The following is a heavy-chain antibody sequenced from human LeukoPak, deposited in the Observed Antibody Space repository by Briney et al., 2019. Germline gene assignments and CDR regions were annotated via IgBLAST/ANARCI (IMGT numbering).Heavy chain of an antibody. J-gene: IGHJ6*03. Sequence: GASVKVSCKASGYTFTGYYMHWVRQAPGQGLEWMGWINPNSGGTNYAQKFQGRVTMTRDTSISTAYMELSRLRSDDTAVYYCARGGGNSHYYYYYYMDVWGKGTTVTASS. CDR1: GYTFTGYY. CDR3: ARGGGNSHYYYYYYMDV. CDR2: INPNSGGT. D-gene: IGHD4-23*01. V-gene: IGHV1-2*02.